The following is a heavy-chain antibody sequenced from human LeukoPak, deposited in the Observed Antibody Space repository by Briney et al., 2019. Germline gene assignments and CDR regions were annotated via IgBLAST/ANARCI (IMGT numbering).Heavy chain of an antibody. CDR1: GDSVSSNSVA. J-gene: IGHJ4*02. CDR3: ARYMSSSKIFDY. V-gene: IGHV6-1*01. D-gene: IGHD6-6*01. Sequence: PSQTLSLTSAISGDSVSSNSVAWNWIRQSPSRGLEWLGRTYYRSNWYNDYAVSVKSRITISPDTSKNQFSLQLNSVTPEDTAVYFCARYMSSSKIFDYWGQGTLVTVSS. CDR2: TYYRSNWYN.